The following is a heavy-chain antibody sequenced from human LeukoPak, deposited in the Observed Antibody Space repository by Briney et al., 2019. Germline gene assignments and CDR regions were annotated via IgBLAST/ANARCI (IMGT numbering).Heavy chain of an antibody. CDR1: GFTVSRNH. CDR2: IYSGGGT. Sequence: GGSLRLSCAASGFTVSRNHMTWVRQAPGKGPEWVSLIYSGGGTQYADSVKGRFTISRDNSKNTLYLQMNSLRAEDTAVYYCARVTAWYYFMDVWGKGTTVTVSS. V-gene: IGHV3-66*01. J-gene: IGHJ6*03. CDR3: ARVTAWYYFMDV. D-gene: IGHD1-14*01.